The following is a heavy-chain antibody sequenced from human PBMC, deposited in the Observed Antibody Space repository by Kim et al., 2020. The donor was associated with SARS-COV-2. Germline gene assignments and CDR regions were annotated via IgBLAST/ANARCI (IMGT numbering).Heavy chain of an antibody. CDR2: INTITGES. CDR3: ARVSPEGAFDI. J-gene: IGHJ3*02. Sequence: ASVKVSCKASGYTFTNYGINWVRQAPGQGLEWMTWINTITGESTYARGFTGRFVFSLDTSVSSTYLQISSLKAEDTAVYYCARVSPEGAFDIWGQGTMVTVSS. V-gene: IGHV7-4-1*02. CDR1: GYTFTNYG.